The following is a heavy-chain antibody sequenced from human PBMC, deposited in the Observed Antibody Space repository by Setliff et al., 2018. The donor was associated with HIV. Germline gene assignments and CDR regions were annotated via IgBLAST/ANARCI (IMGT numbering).Heavy chain of an antibody. J-gene: IGHJ3*02. CDR2: IIPILGIA. CDR3: AREPPEVTITTHKLDI. Sequence: GASVKVSCKASGGTFSSYAISWVRQAPGQGLEWMGGIIPILGIANYAQKFQGRATITADKSTSTAYMELSSLRSEDTAVYYCAREPPEVTITTHKLDIWGQGTLVTVSS. V-gene: IGHV1-69*10. D-gene: IGHD1-1*01. CDR1: GGTFSSYA.